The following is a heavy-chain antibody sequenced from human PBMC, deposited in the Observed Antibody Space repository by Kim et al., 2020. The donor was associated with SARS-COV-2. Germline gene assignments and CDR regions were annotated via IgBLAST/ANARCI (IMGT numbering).Heavy chain of an antibody. D-gene: IGHD2-2*01. Sequence: GGSLRLSCAASGFTFTMYSMHWVRQAPGKGLEWVACISSDGSNTDYADSVKGRFTVSRDSSKNTVFLEMSRLRLEDTAFYFCARDPIYARGQGFFDSWGPGTQVPVLS. CDR1: GFTFTMYS. V-gene: IGHV3-30*04. CDR2: ISSDGSNT. J-gene: IGHJ4*02. CDR3: ARDPIYARGQGFFDS.